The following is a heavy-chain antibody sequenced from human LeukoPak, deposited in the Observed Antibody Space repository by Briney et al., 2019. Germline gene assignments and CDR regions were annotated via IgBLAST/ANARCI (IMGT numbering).Heavy chain of an antibody. CDR2: INPNSGGT. CDR3: ARGGYDFVYYYYGMDA. CDR1: GGTFSSYA. Sequence: GASVKVSCKASGGTFSSYAISWVRQAPGQGLEWMGRINPNSGGTNYAQKFQGRVTMTRDTSISTAYMELSRLRSDDTAVYYCARGGYDFVYYYYGMDAWGQGTTVTVSS. D-gene: IGHD3-3*01. V-gene: IGHV1-2*06. J-gene: IGHJ6*02.